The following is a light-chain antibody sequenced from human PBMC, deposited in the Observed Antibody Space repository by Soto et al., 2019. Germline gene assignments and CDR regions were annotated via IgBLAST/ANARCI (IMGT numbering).Light chain of an antibody. CDR3: SSYTSSSPYV. V-gene: IGLV2-14*01. CDR2: DVS. J-gene: IGLJ1*01. Sequence: QSVLTQPASVYGSPGQSITISCTGTSSDVGGYNYVSWYQQHPGKAPKLMIYDVSNRPSGVSNRFSGSKSGNTASLTISGLQAEDEADYYCSSYTSSSPYVFGTGTKVPS. CDR1: SSDVGGYNY.